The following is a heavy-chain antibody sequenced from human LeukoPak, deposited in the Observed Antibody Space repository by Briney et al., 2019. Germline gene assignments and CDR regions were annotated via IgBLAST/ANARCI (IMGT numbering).Heavy chain of an antibody. D-gene: IGHD3-16*01. V-gene: IGHV3-23*01. CDR1: GFTFSSYA. CDR2: ISGSGGST. Sequence: PGGSLRLSCAASGFTFSSYAMSCVRQPPGKGLEWVSAISGSGGSTYYADSVKGRFTISRDNSKNTLYLKMNSMRAEDTAVYYCAKGRRKGLWDTTYYDYVWGGYGDYWGQGTLVTVSS. J-gene: IGHJ4*02. CDR3: AKGRRKGLWDTTYYDYVWGGYGDY.